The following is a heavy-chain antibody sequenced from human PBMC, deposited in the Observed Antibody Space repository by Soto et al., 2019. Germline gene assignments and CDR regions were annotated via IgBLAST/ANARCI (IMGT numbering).Heavy chain of an antibody. CDR3: ARGQEVGAHFFDS. CDR1: GFTFSGFD. Sequence: GGSLRLSCEASGFTFSGFDMHWVRQPTGKGLEWVSTIGTAGDTYYAVSVKGRFAISRDNAKNSLSLQMNSLRAGDTAVYFCARGQEVGAHFFDSWGQGTQVTVSS. D-gene: IGHD2-15*01. CDR2: IGTAGDT. V-gene: IGHV3-13*01. J-gene: IGHJ4*02.